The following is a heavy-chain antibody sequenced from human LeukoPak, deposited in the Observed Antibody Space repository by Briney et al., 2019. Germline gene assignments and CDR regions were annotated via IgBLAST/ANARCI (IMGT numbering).Heavy chain of an antibody. J-gene: IGHJ6*03. CDR2: MNTNTGNP. CDR3: ARGRGGSARLGYSYFYIDV. CDR1: GYTFTNYG. Sequence: ASVKVSCKAFGYTFTNYGINWVRQAPGQGLEWMGWMNTNTGNPTYAQGFTGQFVFSLETSVSTAYLQISSLKAEDTAVYYCARGRGGSARLGYSYFYIDVWGKRTTVTVSS. V-gene: IGHV7-4-1*02. D-gene: IGHD3-16*01.